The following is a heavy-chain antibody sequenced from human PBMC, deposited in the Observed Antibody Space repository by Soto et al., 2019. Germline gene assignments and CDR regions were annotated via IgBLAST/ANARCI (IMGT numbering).Heavy chain of an antibody. CDR3: ARGIDCSSSSSSSCFYFYHFYMDV. Sequence: GGSLRLSCAASEFILSSYAMHWVRQAPGKGLEWVAVIWYDGTTTHYADSVKGRFTISRDTSKNTLYLEINSLSAEDTAVYYCARGIDCSSSSSSSCFYFYHFYMDVWGTGTTVTVSS. CDR1: EFILSSYA. CDR2: IWYDGTTT. J-gene: IGHJ6*03. V-gene: IGHV3-33*01. D-gene: IGHD2-2*01.